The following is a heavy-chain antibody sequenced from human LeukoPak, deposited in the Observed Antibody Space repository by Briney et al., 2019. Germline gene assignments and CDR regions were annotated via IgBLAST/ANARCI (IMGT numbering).Heavy chain of an antibody. J-gene: IGHJ4*02. V-gene: IGHV3-9*01. CDR3: AKDNRRHYTSGPNPDSLH. CDR1: GFTFDDYA. CDR2: IGWNSGSI. D-gene: IGHD6-19*01. Sequence: AGRSLRLSCAASGFTFDDYAMHWVRQAPGKGLEWVSGIGWNSGSIDYADSVKGRFTISRDNAKNSLYLQMNSLRVEDTAFYYCAKDNRRHYTSGPNPDSLHWGQGALVTVSS.